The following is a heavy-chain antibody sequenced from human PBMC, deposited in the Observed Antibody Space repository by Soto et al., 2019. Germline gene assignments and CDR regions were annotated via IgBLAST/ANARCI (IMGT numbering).Heavy chain of an antibody. V-gene: IGHV4-34*01. J-gene: IGHJ2*01. CDR3: VSKLGSCTGGSCNWYFDL. CDR2: INHSGST. Sequence: QVQLQQWGAGLLKPSETLSLTCAVYGGSFSGFYWSWIAQPPGKGLEWIGEINHSGSTNYNPSLKSRVTISADTSKNQFSLQLSSVTAADTAVYYCVSKLGSCTGGSCNWYFDLWGRGTLVTVSS. D-gene: IGHD2-15*01. CDR1: GGSFSGFY.